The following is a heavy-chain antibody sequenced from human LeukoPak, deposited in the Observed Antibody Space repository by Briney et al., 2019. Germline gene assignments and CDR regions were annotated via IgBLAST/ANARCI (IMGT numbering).Heavy chain of an antibody. J-gene: IGHJ6*03. D-gene: IGHD3-16*01. CDR1: GGSISSYY. Sequence: SETLSLTSTVSGGSISSYYWSWIRQPAGKGLEWIGRIYTSGSTNYNPSLKSRVTMSVDTSKNQFSLKLSSVTAADTAVYYCARGLGVNEIYYYMDVWGKGTTVTVSS. CDR2: IYTSGST. CDR3: ARGLGVNEIYYYMDV. V-gene: IGHV4-4*07.